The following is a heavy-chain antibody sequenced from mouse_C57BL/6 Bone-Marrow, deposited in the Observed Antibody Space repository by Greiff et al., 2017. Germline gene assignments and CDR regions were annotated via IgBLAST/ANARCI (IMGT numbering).Heavy chain of an antibody. V-gene: IGHV14-4*01. J-gene: IGHJ3*01. D-gene: IGHD2-14*01. Sequence: EVQLQQSGAELVRPGASVKLSCTASGFNIKDDYMHWVKQRPEQGLEWIGWVDPENGDTEYASKFQGKATITADTSSNTAYLQLRSLTSEDTAVYYCTTGGYSWFAYWGQGTLVTVSA. CDR2: VDPENGDT. CDR3: TTGGYSWFAY. CDR1: GFNIKDDY.